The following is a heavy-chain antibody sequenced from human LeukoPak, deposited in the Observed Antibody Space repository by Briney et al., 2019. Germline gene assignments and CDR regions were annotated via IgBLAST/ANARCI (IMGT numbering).Heavy chain of an antibody. CDR1: GFTSSSYA. CDR3: ARDLSDYGDYYYFDY. Sequence: GGSLRLSCAASGFTSSSYAMHWVRQAPGKGLGWVAVISYDGSNKYYADSVKGRFTISRDNSKNTLYLQMNSLRAEDTAVYYCARDLSDYGDYYYFDYWGQGTLVTVSS. J-gene: IGHJ4*02. D-gene: IGHD4-17*01. V-gene: IGHV3-30*04. CDR2: ISYDGSNK.